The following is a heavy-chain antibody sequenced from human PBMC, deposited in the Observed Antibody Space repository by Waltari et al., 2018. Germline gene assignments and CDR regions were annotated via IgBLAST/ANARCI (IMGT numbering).Heavy chain of an antibody. Sequence: EVQLVESGGGLVQPGGSLRLSCAASGFTFSSYYMSWVRQAPGKGLGWVANIKQDGSEKYDVYAVKGRFTISRDNAQNSLYLQMNSLRAEDTAVYYCTRNIAMAGFDYWGQGTLVTVSS. J-gene: IGHJ4*02. CDR2: IKQDGSEK. CDR1: GFTFSSYY. D-gene: IGHD6-19*01. V-gene: IGHV3-7*01. CDR3: TRNIAMAGFDY.